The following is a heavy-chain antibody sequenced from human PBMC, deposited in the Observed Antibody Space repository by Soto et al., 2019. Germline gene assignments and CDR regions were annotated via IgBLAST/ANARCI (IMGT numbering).Heavy chain of an antibody. Sequence: QGQLVESGGGVVQPGRSLRLSCAASGYTFSRYGMHWVRQAPGKGLEWVAVISYDGSNKYYADSVKGRFTISRDNSKNTLYLQMNSLRAEDTAVYYCAKEWVYDSSGWSFDYWGQGTLVTVSS. J-gene: IGHJ4*02. CDR2: ISYDGSNK. V-gene: IGHV3-30*18. CDR1: GYTFSRYG. CDR3: AKEWVYDSSGWSFDY. D-gene: IGHD3-22*01.